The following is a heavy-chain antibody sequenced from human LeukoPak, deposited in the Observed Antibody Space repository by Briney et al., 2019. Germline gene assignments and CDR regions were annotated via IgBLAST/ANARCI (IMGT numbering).Heavy chain of an antibody. D-gene: IGHD2-2*01. CDR2: ISGSGGST. CDR3: AKDRDRCSSTSCYYYFDY. Sequence: PGGSLRLSCAASGFTFSSYAMSWVRQAPGKGLEWVSAISGSGGSTYYADSVKGRFTISRDNSKNTLYLQMNSLRAEDTAVYYCAKDRDRCSSTSCYYYFDYWGQGTLVTVSS. V-gene: IGHV3-23*01. J-gene: IGHJ4*02. CDR1: GFTFSSYA.